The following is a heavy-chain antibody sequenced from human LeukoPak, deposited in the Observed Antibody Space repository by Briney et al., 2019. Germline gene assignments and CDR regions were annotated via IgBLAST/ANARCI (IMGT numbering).Heavy chain of an antibody. CDR1: GFTFSSYA. CDR2: ISGSGGST. V-gene: IGHV3-23*01. D-gene: IGHD6-19*01. Sequence: GGSLRPSCAASGFTFSSYAMSWVRQAPGKGLEWVSAISGSGGSTYYADSVKGRFTISRDNSKNTLYLQMNSLRAEDTAVYYCAKDQPTTSSGWEPLDYWGQGTLVTVSS. CDR3: AKDQPTTSSGWEPLDY. J-gene: IGHJ4*02.